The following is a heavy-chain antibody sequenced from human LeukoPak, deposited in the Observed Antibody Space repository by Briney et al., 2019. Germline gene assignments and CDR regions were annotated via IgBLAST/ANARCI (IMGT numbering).Heavy chain of an antibody. Sequence: ASVKVSCKASGYTFTSYGISWVRQAPGQGLEWMGIINPSGGSTSYAQKFQGRVTMTRDTSTSTVYMELSSLRSEDTAVYYCASNRGYYSPVDYWGQGTLVTVSS. CDR1: GYTFTSYG. V-gene: IGHV1-46*01. CDR3: ASNRGYYSPVDY. CDR2: INPSGGST. D-gene: IGHD3-22*01. J-gene: IGHJ4*02.